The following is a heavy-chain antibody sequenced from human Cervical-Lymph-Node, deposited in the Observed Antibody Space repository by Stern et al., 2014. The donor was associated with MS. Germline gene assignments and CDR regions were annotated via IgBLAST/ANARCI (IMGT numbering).Heavy chain of an antibody. CDR3: ARGHIPYAYNYLFDY. J-gene: IGHJ4*02. CDR1: GFTFSSYG. D-gene: IGHD5-24*01. V-gene: IGHV3-33*01. CDR2: AWYDGSTA. Sequence: MQLVESGGGVVQPGTSLRLSCAASGFTFSSYGMHWVRLAPAKGLEWVALAWYDGSTAYYTNSVKGRFTISRDNSKNTLSLQMNSLTAEDTAVYYCARGHIPYAYNYLFDYWGQGTLVTVSS.